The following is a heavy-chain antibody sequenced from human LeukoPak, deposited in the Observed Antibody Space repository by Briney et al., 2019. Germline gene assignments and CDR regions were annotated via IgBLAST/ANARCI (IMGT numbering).Heavy chain of an antibody. CDR1: GFTFSTYS. CDR3: ASGWLGVFDY. D-gene: IGHD6-19*01. Sequence: GGSLRLSCAASGFTFSTYSMNWVRQAPGKGLEWVSYIVSSSSTIYYADSVKGRFTISRDNAKNSLYLQMNSLRAEDTAIYYCASGWLGVFDYWGQGALVTVSS. J-gene: IGHJ4*02. V-gene: IGHV3-48*01. CDR2: IVSSSSTI.